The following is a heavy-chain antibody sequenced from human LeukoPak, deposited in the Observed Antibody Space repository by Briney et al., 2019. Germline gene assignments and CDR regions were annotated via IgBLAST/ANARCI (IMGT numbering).Heavy chain of an antibody. V-gene: IGHV4-34*01. J-gene: IGHJ4*02. Sequence: ASETLPLTCAVYGGSFSGYYWSWIRQPPGKGLEWIGEINHSGSTNYNPSLKSRVTISVDTSKNQFSLKLSSVTAADTAVYYCARDGGSGSRSFDYWGQGTLVTVSS. CDR3: ARDGGSGSRSFDY. D-gene: IGHD3-10*01. CDR2: INHSGST. CDR1: GGSFSGYY.